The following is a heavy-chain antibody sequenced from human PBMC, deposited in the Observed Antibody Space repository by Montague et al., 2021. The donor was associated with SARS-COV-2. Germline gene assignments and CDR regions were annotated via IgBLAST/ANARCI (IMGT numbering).Heavy chain of an antibody. CDR1: GGSISSYY. J-gene: IGHJ6*02. Sequence: SETLSLTCTVSGGSISSYYWSWIRQPAGTGLEWIGRIYTSGSTKYNPSLKSRVTMSVDTSKNQFSLKLSSVTAADTAVYYCARDHMTTMFMVYYYGMDVWGQGTTVTVSS. CDR2: IYTSGST. D-gene: IGHD5-24*01. V-gene: IGHV4-4*07. CDR3: ARDHMTTMFMVYYYGMDV.